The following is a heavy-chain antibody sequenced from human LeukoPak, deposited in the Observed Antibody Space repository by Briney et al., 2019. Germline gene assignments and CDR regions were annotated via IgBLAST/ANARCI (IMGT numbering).Heavy chain of an antibody. D-gene: IGHD2-15*01. CDR2: ISNSGST. V-gene: IGHV4-59*11. CDR1: GGAITSHY. Sequence: SETLSLTCTVSGGAITSHYWTWIRQPPVKGLEWIGDISNSGSTSYNPSLKSRVTISIDTSKNQFSLKLSSVTAADTAVYYCGRDALVGYFSYYYMDVWGKGTTVTVSS. J-gene: IGHJ6*03. CDR3: GRDALVGYFSYYYMDV.